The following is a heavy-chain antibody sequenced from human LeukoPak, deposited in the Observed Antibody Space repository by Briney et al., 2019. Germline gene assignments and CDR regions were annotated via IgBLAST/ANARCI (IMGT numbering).Heavy chain of an antibody. CDR2: ISSSGSTI. Sequence: PGGSLRLSCAASGFTFSDYYMSWIRQAPGKGLEWVSYISSSGSTIYYADSVKGRFTISRDNSKNTLYLQMNSLRAEDTAVYYCAKAPTYYYSGGNWYFDLWGRGTLVTVSS. J-gene: IGHJ2*01. CDR1: GFTFSDYY. CDR3: AKAPTYYYSGGNWYFDL. D-gene: IGHD3-10*01. V-gene: IGHV3-11*01.